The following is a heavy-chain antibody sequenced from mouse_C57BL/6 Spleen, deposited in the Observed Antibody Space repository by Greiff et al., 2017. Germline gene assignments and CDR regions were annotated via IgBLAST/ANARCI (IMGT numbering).Heavy chain of an antibody. Sequence: QVHVKQPGAELVKPGASVKLSCKASGYTFTSYWMHWVKQRPGRGLEWIGRIDPNSGGTKYNEKFKSKATLTVDKPSSTAYMQLSSLTSEDSAVYYCAREWKTAQATGNYWGQGTTLTVSS. CDR2: IDPNSGGT. CDR1: GYTFTSYW. CDR3: AREWKTAQATGNY. D-gene: IGHD3-2*02. V-gene: IGHV1-72*01. J-gene: IGHJ2*01.